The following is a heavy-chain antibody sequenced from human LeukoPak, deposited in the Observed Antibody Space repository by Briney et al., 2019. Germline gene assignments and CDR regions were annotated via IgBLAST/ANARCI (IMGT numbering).Heavy chain of an antibody. D-gene: IGHD3-22*01. CDR3: ATPETYYYDSSGQYYFDY. V-gene: IGHV1-24*01. CDR1: GYTLTELS. CDR2: FDPEDGET. J-gene: IGHJ4*02. Sequence: AASVKVSCKVSGYTLTELSMHWVRQAPGKGHERMGGFDPEDGETIYAQKFQGRVTMTEETSTDTAYMELSSLRSEDTAVYYCATPETYYYDSSGQYYFDYWGQGTLVTVSS.